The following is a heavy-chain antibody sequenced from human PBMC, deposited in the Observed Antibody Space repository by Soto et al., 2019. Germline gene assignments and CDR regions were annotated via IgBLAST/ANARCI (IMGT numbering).Heavy chain of an antibody. J-gene: IGHJ3*02. CDR2: IKQDGSEK. V-gene: IGHV3-7*01. D-gene: IGHD6-13*01. CDR1: GFTFSSYW. Sequence: EVQLVESGGGLVQPGGSLRLSCAASGFTFSSYWMSWVRQAPGKGLEWVANIKQDGSEKYYVDSVKGRFTISRDNTKNSLYLQMNSLRAEETAVYYCARDQSRRPSRNDAFDIWGQGTMVTVSS. CDR3: ARDQSRRPSRNDAFDI.